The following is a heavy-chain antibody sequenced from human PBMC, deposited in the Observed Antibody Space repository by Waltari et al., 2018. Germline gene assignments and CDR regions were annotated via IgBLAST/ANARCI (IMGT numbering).Heavy chain of an antibody. J-gene: IGHJ4*02. Sequence: EVQLVESGGGLVQPGGSLRPSGSASGFTFGSYEMNWVGQAPGKGLEWVSYISSSGSTIYYADSVKGRFTISRDNAKNSLYLQMNSLRAEDTAVYYCARASRDGYNSDYWGQGTLVTVSS. CDR1: GFTFGSYE. D-gene: IGHD5-18*01. V-gene: IGHV3-48*03. CDR2: ISSSGSTI. CDR3: ARASRDGYNSDY.